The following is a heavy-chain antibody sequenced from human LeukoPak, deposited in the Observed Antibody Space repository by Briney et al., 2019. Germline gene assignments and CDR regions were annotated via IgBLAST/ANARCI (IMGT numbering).Heavy chain of an antibody. CDR1: GGSFSGYY. J-gene: IGHJ4*02. CDR2: INHSGST. D-gene: IGHD6-13*01. V-gene: IGHV4-34*01. CDR3: ARASSIAAAGTGFDY. Sequence: SETLSLTCAVYGGSFSGYYWSWIRQPPGKGLEWIGEINHSGSTNYNPSLKSRVTISVDTSKNQFSLKLSSVTAADTAVYYCARASSIAAAGTGFDYWGQGTLVTVSS.